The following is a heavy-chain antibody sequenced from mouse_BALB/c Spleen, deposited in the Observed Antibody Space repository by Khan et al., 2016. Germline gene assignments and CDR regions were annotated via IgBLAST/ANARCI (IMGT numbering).Heavy chain of an antibody. Sequence: QIQLVQSGPELKKPGETVKISCKASGYTFTNYGMNWVKQAPGKGLQWMGWINTNTGEPTYAEEFTGRFAFSLETSASTAYWQINNLKNEDTATYFCAEDYYGSNWFAYWGQGTLVTVSA. J-gene: IGHJ3*01. CDR2: INTNTGEP. V-gene: IGHV9-3*02. CDR3: AEDYYGSNWFAY. CDR1: GYTFTNYG. D-gene: IGHD1-1*01.